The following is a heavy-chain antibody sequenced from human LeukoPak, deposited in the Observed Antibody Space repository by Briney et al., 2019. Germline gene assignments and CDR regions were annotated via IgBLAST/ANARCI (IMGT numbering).Heavy chain of an antibody. CDR1: VDSISSYY. CDR3: ARGDYGDLYFDY. D-gene: IGHD4-17*01. J-gene: IGHJ4*02. V-gene: IGHV4-4*09. Sequence: ASETLSLTCTVSVDSISSYYWSWLRQPPGKGLEGIGYIYISGSTNYNPSLKSRVTISVDTSKNQFSLKLSSVTAADTAVYYCARGDYGDLYFDYWGQGTLVTVSS. CDR2: IYISGST.